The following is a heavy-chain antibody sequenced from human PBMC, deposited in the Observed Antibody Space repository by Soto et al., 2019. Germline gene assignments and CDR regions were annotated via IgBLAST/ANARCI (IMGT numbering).Heavy chain of an antibody. V-gene: IGHV3-30-3*01. CDR2: ISYDGSNK. CDR1: GFTLSSYA. CDR3: ARVSTSSRYADHYYCCGMDC. D-gene: IGHD6-13*01. J-gene: IGHJ6*01. Sequence: PGGSLRHSCAASGFTLSSYAMHFVRQAPGKGQEWVAVISYDGSNKYYADSVKGRFTISRDSSKNTLFLQMNSLRAEDMAVYYRARVSTSSRYADHYYCCGMDCWRRGTTV.